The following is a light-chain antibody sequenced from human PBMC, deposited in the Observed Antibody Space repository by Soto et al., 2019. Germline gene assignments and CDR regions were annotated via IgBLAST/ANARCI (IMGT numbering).Light chain of an antibody. Sequence: AIRMTQSPSPFSASTGDRVTITCRASQGISSYLAWYQQKPGKAPKLLIYAASTLQSGVPSRFSGSGSGTDFTLTISCLQSEDFATYYRQQYYSYPRTFGQGTKVDIK. V-gene: IGKV1-8*01. CDR1: QGISSY. CDR2: AAS. CDR3: QQYYSYPRT. J-gene: IGKJ1*01.